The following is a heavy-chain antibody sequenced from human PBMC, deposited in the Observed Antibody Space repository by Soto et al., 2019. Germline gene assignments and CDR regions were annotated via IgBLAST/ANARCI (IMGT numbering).Heavy chain of an antibody. D-gene: IGHD2-21*01. Sequence: SETLSLTCTVSGGSISSSSYYWGWIRQPPGKELEWIGSIYYRGGTYYNQSLKKQVNISVDTSKNKFTLKITSVTAADTAVYYCASLPAYCGGDCFDYWGQGTLVT. J-gene: IGHJ4*02. CDR3: ASLPAYCGGDCFDY. CDR2: IYYRGGT. V-gene: IGHV4-39*01. CDR1: GGSISSSSYY.